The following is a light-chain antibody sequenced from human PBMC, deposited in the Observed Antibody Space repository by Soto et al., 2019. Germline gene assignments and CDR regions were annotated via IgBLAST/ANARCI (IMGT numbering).Light chain of an antibody. CDR1: QGISSW. Sequence: DIQMTQSPSSLSASVGDRVTITCRASQGISSWLAWYQQKPGKAPKSLIYGASSLQGGVPSRFSGSGSGTEFTLTISSLQPDDFASYYCQQYDSNPLSFGGGTKVEIK. V-gene: IGKV1D-16*01. CDR2: GAS. J-gene: IGKJ4*02. CDR3: QQYDSNPLS.